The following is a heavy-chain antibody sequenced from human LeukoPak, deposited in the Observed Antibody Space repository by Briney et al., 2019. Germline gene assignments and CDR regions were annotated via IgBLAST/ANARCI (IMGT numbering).Heavy chain of an antibody. J-gene: IGHJ4*02. CDR2: FDPEDGET. D-gene: IGHD3-10*01. Sequence: ASVKVSCKVSGYTLTELSMHWVRQAPGKGREWMGGFDPEDGETIYAQKFQGRVIMTEDTSTDTAYMELSSLRSEDTAVYYCASMVRGVILPFDYWGQGTLVTVSS. CDR3: ASMVRGVILPFDY. V-gene: IGHV1-24*01. CDR1: GYTLTELS.